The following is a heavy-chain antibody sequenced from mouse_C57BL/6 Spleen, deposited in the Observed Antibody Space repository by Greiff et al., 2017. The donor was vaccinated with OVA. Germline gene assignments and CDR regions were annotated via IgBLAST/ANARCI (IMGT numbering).Heavy chain of an antibody. CDR3: ATPASSGYGLYAMDY. CDR2: IDPEDGET. D-gene: IGHD3-2*02. Sequence: VQLQQSGAELVKPGASVKLSCTASGFNIKDYYMHWVKQRPDQGLEWIGRIDPEDGETKYAPKFQGKATITAAKSSTTAYQQLITLTSEDTAIYYCATPASSGYGLYAMDYWGQGTSVTVSS. CDR1: GFNIKDYY. J-gene: IGHJ4*01. V-gene: IGHV14-2*01.